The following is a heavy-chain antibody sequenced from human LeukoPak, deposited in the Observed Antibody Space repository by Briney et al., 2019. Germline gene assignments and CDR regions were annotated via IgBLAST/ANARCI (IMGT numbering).Heavy chain of an antibody. CDR2: INHSGST. CDR1: GGSFSGYY. D-gene: IGHD3-10*01. Sequence: PSETLSLTCAVYGGSFSGYYWSWIRQPPGKGLEWIGEINHSGSTNYNPSLKSRVTISVDTSKNQFSLKLSSVTAADTAVYYCARDAYYYGSESYFFDYWGQGALVTVSS. J-gene: IGHJ4*02. CDR3: ARDAYYYGSESYFFDY. V-gene: IGHV4-34*01.